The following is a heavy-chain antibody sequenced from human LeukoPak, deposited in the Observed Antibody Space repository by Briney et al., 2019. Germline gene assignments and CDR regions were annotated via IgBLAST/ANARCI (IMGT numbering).Heavy chain of an antibody. CDR3: ARGPT. J-gene: IGHJ5*02. V-gene: IGHV4-34*01. CDR2: IHRSGSA. CDR1: GGSLSVHY. Sequence: SETLSLTCAVYGGSLSVHYWGWIRQPPGKGLQWIGDIHRSGSANYNPSLKSRVTMSIDTSKNQFSLKLISVTAADTAFYYCARGPTWGQGTLVTVSS.